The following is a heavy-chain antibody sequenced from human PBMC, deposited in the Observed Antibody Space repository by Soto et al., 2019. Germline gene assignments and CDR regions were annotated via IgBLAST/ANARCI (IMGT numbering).Heavy chain of an antibody. D-gene: IGHD3-3*01. J-gene: IGHJ4*02. V-gene: IGHV1-3*01. CDR2: INAGNGNT. Sequence: ASVKVSCKASGYTFTSYAMHWVRQAPGQRLEWMGWINAGNGNTKYSQKFRGRVTVTRDTSASTAYMELSSLRSEDTAVYYCARGLGIFGVVGAYYFDSWGQGSQVTVSS. CDR1: GYTFTSYA. CDR3: ARGLGIFGVVGAYYFDS.